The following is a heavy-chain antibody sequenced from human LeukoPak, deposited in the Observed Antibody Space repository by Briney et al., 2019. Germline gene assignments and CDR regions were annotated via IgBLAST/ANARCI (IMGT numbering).Heavy chain of an antibody. Sequence: GGSLRLSCAASGFTVITNDMTWVRQAPGKGLQWVSVLYSDGNTKYADSVEGRFTISRDNSKNFLYLEMNSLSPDDTAVYYCARGVEPLAANALAYWGQGTLVTVSS. V-gene: IGHV3-53*01. CDR2: LYSDGNT. D-gene: IGHD1-14*01. CDR1: GFTVITND. J-gene: IGHJ4*02. CDR3: ARGVEPLAANALAY.